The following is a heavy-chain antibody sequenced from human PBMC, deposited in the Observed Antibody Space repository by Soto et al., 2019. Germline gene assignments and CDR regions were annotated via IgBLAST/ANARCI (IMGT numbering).Heavy chain of an antibody. CDR2: ISSSGSTI. J-gene: IGHJ6*02. D-gene: IGHD2-15*01. CDR1: GFTFSSYA. V-gene: IGHV3-48*04. CDR3: ARQGYCSGGSCYRYYYYYGMDV. Sequence: GGSLRLSCAASGFTFSSYAMNWVRQAPGKGLEWVSYISSSGSTIYYADSVKGRFTISRDNAKNSLYLQMSSLSPEDTAVYYCARQGYCSGGSCYRYYYYYGMDVWGQGTTVTVSS.